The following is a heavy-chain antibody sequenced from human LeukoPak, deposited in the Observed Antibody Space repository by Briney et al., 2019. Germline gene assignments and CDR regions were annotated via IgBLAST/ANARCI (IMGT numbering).Heavy chain of an antibody. J-gene: IGHJ5*02. CDR2: INQDGSEK. V-gene: IGHV3-7*01. D-gene: IGHD3-3*01. Sequence: GGSLRLSCAASGFTFSSYWMSWVRQAPGKGLEWVANINQDGSEKYYVDSVKGGFTISRDNAKNSLYLQMNSLRAEDTAVYYCARESLPYYDFWSGYRGGWFDPWGQGTLVTVSS. CDR1: GFTFSSYW. CDR3: ARESLPYYDFWSGYRGGWFDP.